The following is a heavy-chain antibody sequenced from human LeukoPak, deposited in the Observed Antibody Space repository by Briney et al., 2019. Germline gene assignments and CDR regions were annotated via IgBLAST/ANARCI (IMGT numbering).Heavy chain of an antibody. Sequence: ASVKVSCKASGYTFTSYDINWVRQATGQGLEWMGWMNPNSGNTGYAQKSQGRVTMTRNTSISTAYMELSSLRSEDTAVYYCSRPTPNDPHGFDIWGQGTMVTVSS. D-gene: IGHD1-1*01. CDR2: MNPNSGNT. V-gene: IGHV1-8*01. CDR1: GYTFTSYD. J-gene: IGHJ3*02. CDR3: SRPTPNDPHGFDI.